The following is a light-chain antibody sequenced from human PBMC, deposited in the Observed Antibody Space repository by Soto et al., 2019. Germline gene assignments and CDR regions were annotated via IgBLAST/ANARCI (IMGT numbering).Light chain of an antibody. CDR3: QQYGTSPPST. Sequence: EIVLTQSPGTLSLSPEERATLSCRASQSVSSSYLAWYQQKPGQAPSLLINGASSRATGIPDRFSGSGSGTDFTLTISRLEPEDFAVYYCQQYGTSPPSTFGQGTRLEIK. J-gene: IGKJ5*01. CDR2: GAS. V-gene: IGKV3-20*01. CDR1: QSVSSSY.